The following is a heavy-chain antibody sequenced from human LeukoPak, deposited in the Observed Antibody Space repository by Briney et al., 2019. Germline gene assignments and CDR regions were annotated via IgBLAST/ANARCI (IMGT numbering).Heavy chain of an antibody. Sequence: SETLSLTCAVYGGSFSGYYWSWIRQPPGKGLEWIGEINHSGSTNYNPSLKSRVTISVDTSKNQFSLKLSSVTAADTAVYYCARDQPDDSSGYSYYFDYWGQGTLVTVSS. J-gene: IGHJ4*02. CDR3: ARDQPDDSSGYSYYFDY. D-gene: IGHD3-22*01. V-gene: IGHV4-34*01. CDR1: GGSFSGYY. CDR2: INHSGST.